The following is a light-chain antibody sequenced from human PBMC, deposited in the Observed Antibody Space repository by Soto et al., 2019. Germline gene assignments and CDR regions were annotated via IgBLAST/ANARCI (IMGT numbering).Light chain of an antibody. J-gene: IGKJ1*01. V-gene: IGKV1-39*01. CDR1: QNIDSY. CDR2: DAS. Sequence: DIHMTQSPSSLSASLGDRVTITFRASQNIDSYLNWYQQRPGKAPKLLIHDASSLQSGVPSRFSGSGSGTDFALTINSLQPEDFATIYCQQTYSTPWTFGQGTKVDIK. CDR3: QQTYSTPWT.